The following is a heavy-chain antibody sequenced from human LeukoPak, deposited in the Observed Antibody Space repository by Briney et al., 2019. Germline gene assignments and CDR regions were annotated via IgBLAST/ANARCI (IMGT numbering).Heavy chain of an antibody. J-gene: IGHJ4*02. D-gene: IGHD5-18*01. Sequence: PGGSLRLSCAASGFTFSSYSMNWVRQAPGKGLEWVSSISSSSSYIYYADSVKGRFTISRDNAKNSLYLQMNSLRAADTDVCYNGSMVQLWHYFDHWGQGTLVTVSS. CDR1: GFTFSSYS. CDR2: ISSSSSYI. CDR3: GSMVQLWHYFDH. V-gene: IGHV3-21*01.